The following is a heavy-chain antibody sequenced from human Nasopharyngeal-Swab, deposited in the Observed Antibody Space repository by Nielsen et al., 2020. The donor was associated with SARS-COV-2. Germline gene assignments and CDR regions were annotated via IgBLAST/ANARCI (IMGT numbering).Heavy chain of an antibody. Sequence: SETLSLTCTVSGGSISSYYWSWIRQPAGKGLEWIGRIYTSGSTNYNPSLKSRVTMSVDTSKNQFSLKLSSVTAADTAVYYCARESLHYYDSGSYYNVLDYWGQGTLVTVSS. J-gene: IGHJ4*02. D-gene: IGHD3-10*01. V-gene: IGHV4-4*07. CDR2: IYTSGST. CDR3: ARESLHYYDSGSYYNVLDY. CDR1: GGSISSYY.